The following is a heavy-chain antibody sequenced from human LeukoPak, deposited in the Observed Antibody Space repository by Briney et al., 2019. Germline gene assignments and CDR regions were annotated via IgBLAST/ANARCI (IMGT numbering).Heavy chain of an antibody. CDR2: IIPILGIA. Sequence: ASVKASCKASGGTFSSYAISWVRQAPGQGLEWMGRIIPILGIANYAQKFQGRVTITADKSTSTAYMELSSLRSEDTAVYYCARKFQGSDYLHTQQNLYYYGMDVWGQGTTVTVSS. J-gene: IGHJ6*02. CDR3: ARKFQGSDYLHTQQNLYYYGMDV. D-gene: IGHD4-17*01. CDR1: GGTFSSYA. V-gene: IGHV1-69*04.